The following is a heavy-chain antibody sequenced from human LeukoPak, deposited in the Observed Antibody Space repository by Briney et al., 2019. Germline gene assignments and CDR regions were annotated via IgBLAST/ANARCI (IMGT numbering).Heavy chain of an antibody. D-gene: IGHD3-16*02. CDR3: ARGGDYVWGSYRYPSDY. V-gene: IGHV4-4*07. CDR1: GGSISSYY. J-gene: IGHJ4*02. CDR2: IYTSGST. Sequence: SETLSLTCTVSGGSISSYYWSWIRQPAGKGLEWIGRIYTSGSTNYNPSLKSRVTMSVDTSKNQFSLKLSAVTAAATAVYYCARGGDYVWGSYRYPSDYWGQGTLVTVSS.